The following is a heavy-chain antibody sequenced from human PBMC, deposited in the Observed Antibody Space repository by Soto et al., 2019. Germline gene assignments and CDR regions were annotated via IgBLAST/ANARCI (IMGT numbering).Heavy chain of an antibody. J-gene: IGHJ6*02. D-gene: IGHD5-18*01. CDR2: IWYDGSNK. CDR1: GFTFSSYG. Sequence: GGSLRLSCAASGFTFSSYGMHWVRQAPGKGLEWVAVIWYDGSNKYYADSVKGRFTISRDNSKNTLHLQMNSLRAEDTAVYYCARTHSYGFCYGMDVWGQGTTVTVSS. V-gene: IGHV3-33*01. CDR3: ARTHSYGFCYGMDV.